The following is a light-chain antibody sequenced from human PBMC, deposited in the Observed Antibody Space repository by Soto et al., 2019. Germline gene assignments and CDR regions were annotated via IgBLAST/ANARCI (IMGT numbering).Light chain of an antibody. CDR2: GAS. V-gene: IGKV3-15*01. Sequence: EIVMTQSPATPSVSPGERATLSCRASQSVSSNLAWYQQKPGQAPRLLIYGASTRATGIPARFSGSGSGTEFTLTISSLQSEDFAVYYCQQYNNWSPWTFGQGTKVEIK. CDR3: QQYNNWSPWT. CDR1: QSVSSN. J-gene: IGKJ1*01.